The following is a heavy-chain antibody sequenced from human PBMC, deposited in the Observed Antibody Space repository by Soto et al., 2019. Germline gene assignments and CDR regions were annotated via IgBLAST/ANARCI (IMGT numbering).Heavy chain of an antibody. CDR1: GYSFAGYW. J-gene: IGHJ4*02. CDR2: IDPSDSQT. CDR3: ARQIYDSDTGPNFQYYFDS. Sequence: PGESLKISCNGSGYSFAGYWITWVRQKPGKGLEWMGRIDPSDSQTYYSPSFRGHVTISVTKSITTVFLQWSSLRASDTAMYYCARQIYDSDTGPNFQYYFDSWGQGTPVTSP. D-gene: IGHD3-22*01. V-gene: IGHV5-10-1*01.